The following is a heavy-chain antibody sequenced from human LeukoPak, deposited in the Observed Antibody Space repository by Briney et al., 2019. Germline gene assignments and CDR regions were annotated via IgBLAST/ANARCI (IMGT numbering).Heavy chain of an antibody. J-gene: IGHJ4*02. CDR1: GFTFDDYA. CDR3: AKDPGWGYYFDY. CDR2: ISWNSGSI. V-gene: IGHV3-9*01. Sequence: PGGSLRLSCAASGFTFDDYAMHWVRQAPGKGLEWVSGISWNSGSIGYADSVKGRFTISRDNAKNSLYLQMDSLRAEDTALYYCAKDPGWGYYFDYWGQGTLVTVSS. D-gene: IGHD1-26*01.